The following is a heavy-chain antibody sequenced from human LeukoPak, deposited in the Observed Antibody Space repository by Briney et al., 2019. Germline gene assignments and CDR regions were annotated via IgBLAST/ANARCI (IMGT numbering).Heavy chain of an antibody. CDR2: ISYDGSNK. CDR3: SRFGLDY. V-gene: IGHV3-30-3*01. D-gene: IGHD3-10*01. CDR1: GYTFSSYA. J-gene: IGHJ4*02. Sequence: GGSLRLSCAASGYTFSSYAIHWVRQAPGKGLEWVAVISYDGSNKYHADSVKGRFTISRDNSKNTLYLQMNSLRAEDTAVYYCSRFGLDYWGQGTLVTVSS.